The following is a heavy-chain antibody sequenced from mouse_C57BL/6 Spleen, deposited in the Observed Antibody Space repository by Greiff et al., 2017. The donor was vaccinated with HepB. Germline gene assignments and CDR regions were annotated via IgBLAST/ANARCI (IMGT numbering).Heavy chain of an antibody. V-gene: IGHV1-81*01. J-gene: IGHJ3*01. CDR1: GYTFTSYG. CDR3: ARESYYGLAWFAY. D-gene: IGHD2-1*01. Sequence: QVQLQQSGAELARPGASVKLSCKASGYTFTSYGISWVKQRTGQGLEWIGEIYPRSGNTYYNEKFKGKATLTADKSSRTAYMELRSLTSEDSAVYFCARESYYGLAWFAYWGQGTLVTVSA. CDR2: IYPRSGNT.